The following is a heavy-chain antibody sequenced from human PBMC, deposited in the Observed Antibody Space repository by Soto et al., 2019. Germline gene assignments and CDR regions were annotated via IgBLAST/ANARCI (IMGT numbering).Heavy chain of an antibody. CDR3: ARTSDLQQIFYGLDV. Sequence: PSETLSLTCTVSGGSISSGDYYWSWIRQPPGKGLEWIGYIYYSGSTYYNPSLKSRVTISVDTSKNQFSLQMSSVTAADTAVYFCARTSDLQQIFYGLDVWCQGPTLSAS. V-gene: IGHV4-30-4*01. D-gene: IGHD3-10*01. CDR1: GGSISSGDYY. J-gene: IGHJ6*02. CDR2: IYYSGST.